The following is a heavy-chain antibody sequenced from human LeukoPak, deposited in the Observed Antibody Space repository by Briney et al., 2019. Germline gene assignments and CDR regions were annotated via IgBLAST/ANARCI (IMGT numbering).Heavy chain of an antibody. CDR3: ARDLGGGSFGF. D-gene: IGHD2-15*01. J-gene: IGHJ4*02. CDR2: IYYSGST. V-gene: IGHV4-31*03. CDR1: GGSISSGSFY. Sequence: SETLSLTCTVSGGSISSGSFYWSWLRQHPGKGQEWIGYIYYSGSTYYSPSLKSRLTMSVDTSKNQFSLKLSSVTAADTAVYYCARDLGGGSFGFWGQGTLVTVSS.